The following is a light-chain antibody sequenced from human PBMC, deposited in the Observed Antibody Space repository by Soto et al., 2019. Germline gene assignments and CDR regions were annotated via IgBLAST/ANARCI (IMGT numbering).Light chain of an antibody. CDR1: SSDVGSYNY. J-gene: IGLJ2*01. V-gene: IGLV2-14*01. Sequence: QSVLTQPASVSGSPGQSITISCTGTSSDVGSYNYISWYQQHPGKAPKLMIYEVSNRPSGVSNCFSGSKSANTASLTISGLQAEDEADYYCSAYRSTTLVVFGGGTKLTVL. CDR2: EVS. CDR3: SAYRSTTLVV.